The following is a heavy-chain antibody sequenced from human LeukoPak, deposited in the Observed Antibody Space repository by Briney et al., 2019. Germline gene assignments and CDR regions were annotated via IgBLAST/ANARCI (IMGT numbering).Heavy chain of an antibody. D-gene: IGHD1-26*01. CDR1: GFTFDDYA. Sequence: GRSLRLSCAASGFTFDDYAMHWVRQAPGKGLEWVSGISWNSGSIGYADSVKGRFTISRDNAKNSLYLQMNSLRAEDTALYYCAKEYSGSYYIDHWGQGTLVTVSS. J-gene: IGHJ4*02. CDR2: ISWNSGSI. CDR3: AKEYSGSYYIDH. V-gene: IGHV3-9*01.